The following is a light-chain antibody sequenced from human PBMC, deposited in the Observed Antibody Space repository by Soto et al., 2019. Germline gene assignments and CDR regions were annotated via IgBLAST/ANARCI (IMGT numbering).Light chain of an antibody. J-gene: IGKJ4*01. CDR3: QQSSSNPLT. CDR1: QSISSY. CDR2: SAS. V-gene: IGKV1-39*01. Sequence: DIQMTQSPSSLSASVGDRVTITCRASQSISSYLNWYQQKPGKPPNLLIYSASNWHSGVPSRFSGSGSGTDFTLIISSLQPEDFATYYCQQSSSNPLTFGGGTRV.